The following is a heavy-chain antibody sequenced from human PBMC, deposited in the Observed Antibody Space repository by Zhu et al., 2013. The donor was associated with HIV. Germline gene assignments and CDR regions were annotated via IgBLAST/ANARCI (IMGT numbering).Heavy chain of an antibody. J-gene: IGHJ4*02. D-gene: IGHD3-22*01. CDR1: GYTFTGYY. V-gene: IGHV1-2*02. CDR2: INSNSGGT. Sequence: QVQLVQSGAEVKKPGASVKVSCKASGYTFTGYYIHWVRQAPGQGLEWMGWINSNSGGTNYAQRFQGRVTMTRDTSISTAYMELSRLRSDDTAVYYCARPEGYDNSGYVYWGQGTLVTVSS. CDR3: ARPEGYDNSGYVY.